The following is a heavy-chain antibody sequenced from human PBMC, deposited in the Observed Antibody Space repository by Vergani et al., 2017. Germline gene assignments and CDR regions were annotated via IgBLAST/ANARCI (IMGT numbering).Heavy chain of an antibody. V-gene: IGHV4-34*01. CDR3: ARGVRVQLLHYYYGMDV. Sequence: QVQLQQWGAGLLTPSETLSLTCAVYGGSFSGYYWSWIRQPPGKGLEWIGEINHSGSTNYNPSLKSRVTISVDTSKNQFSLKLSSVTAADTAVYYCARGVRVQLLHYYYGMDVWGQGTTVTVSS. CDR1: GGSFSGYY. D-gene: IGHD1-1*01. J-gene: IGHJ6*02. CDR2: INHSGST.